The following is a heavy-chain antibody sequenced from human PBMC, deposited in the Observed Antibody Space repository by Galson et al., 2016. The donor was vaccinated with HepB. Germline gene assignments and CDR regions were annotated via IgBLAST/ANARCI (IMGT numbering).Heavy chain of an antibody. CDR3: ASSGYPGAFDV. CDR1: GFSFSSYW. Sequence: SLRLSCAASGFSFSSYWMTWVRQAPGKGLEWVANVNVDGSKEDYEDSLKGRFNISRDNVKKSVHLQMSSLRAEDTAVYSCASSGYPGAFDVWGQGTLVTVSS. D-gene: IGHD5-18*01. CDR2: VNVDGSKE. V-gene: IGHV3-7*01. J-gene: IGHJ3*01.